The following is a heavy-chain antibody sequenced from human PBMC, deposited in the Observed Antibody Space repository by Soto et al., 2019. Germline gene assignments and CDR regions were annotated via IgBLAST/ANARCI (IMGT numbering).Heavy chain of an antibody. CDR3: ASDPTRYFSLTGYYNGYYYGMDV. CDR1: GYTFTSYY. D-gene: IGHD3-9*01. J-gene: IGHJ6*02. CDR2: INPSGGST. V-gene: IGHV1-46*01. Sequence: VKVSCKASGYTFTSYYMHWVRQAPGQGLEWVGIINPSGGSTSYAQKFQGRVTMTRDTSTSTVYMELSSLRSEDTAEYYCASDPTRYFSLTGYYNGYYYGMDVWGQGTTVTVSS.